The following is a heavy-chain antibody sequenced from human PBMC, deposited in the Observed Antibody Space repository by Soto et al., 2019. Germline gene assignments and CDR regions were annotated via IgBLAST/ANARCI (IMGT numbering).Heavy chain of an antibody. V-gene: IGHV3-30-3*01. CDR2: ISYDGSNK. J-gene: IGHJ4*02. CDR1: GFTFSSYA. CDR3: ARPYSSGWYSDLDY. Sequence: QVQLVESGGGVVQPGRSLRLSCTASGFTFSSYAMHWVRQAPGKGLEWVAVISYDGSNKYYADSVKGRFTISRDNSKNKMYLQMNSLRVEDTAVYYCARPYSSGWYSDLDYWGQGTLVTDSS. D-gene: IGHD6-19*01.